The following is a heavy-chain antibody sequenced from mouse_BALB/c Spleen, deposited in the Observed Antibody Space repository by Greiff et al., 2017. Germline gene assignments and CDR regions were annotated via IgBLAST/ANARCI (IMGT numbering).Heavy chain of an antibody. CDR3: ARERYYGAWFAY. CDR1: GYSFTGYN. V-gene: IGHV1S135*01. J-gene: IGHJ3*01. CDR2: IDPYNGGT. D-gene: IGHD1-1*02. Sequence: EVKLVESGPELGKPGASVKISCKASGYSFTGYNMYWVKQSHRKSLEWIGYIDPYNGGTSYNQKSKGKATLTVDKSSSTAYMHLNSLTSEDSAIYYCARERYYGAWFAYWGQGTLVTVSA.